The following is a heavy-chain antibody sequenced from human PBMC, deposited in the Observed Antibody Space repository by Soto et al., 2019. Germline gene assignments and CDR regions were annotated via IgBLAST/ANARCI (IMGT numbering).Heavy chain of an antibody. CDR3: ARQGGYYDSSGPDY. CDR1: GGSISSGGYY. CDR2: IYYSGST. V-gene: IGHV4-61*08. Sequence: PSETLSLTCAVSGGSISSGGYYWSWIRQPPGKGLEWIGYIYYSGSTNYNPSLKSRVTISVDTSKNQFSLKLSSVTAADTAVYYCARQGGYYDSSGPDYWGQGTLVTVSS. D-gene: IGHD3-22*01. J-gene: IGHJ4*02.